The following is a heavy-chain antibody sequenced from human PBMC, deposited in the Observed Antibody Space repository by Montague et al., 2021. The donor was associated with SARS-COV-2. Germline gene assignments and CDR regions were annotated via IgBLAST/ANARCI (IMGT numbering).Heavy chain of an antibody. V-gene: IGHV4-39*01. CDR3: ARRLTGLEPPFDP. D-gene: IGHD1-1*01. J-gene: IGHJ5*02. CDR2: TYYSVNN. CDR1: SPSTGCANSC. Sequence: SETLSLTCPVSSPSTGCANSCSARKRPRLETGHGSIAYTYYSVNNMYNPSLKGRVTMSVDTSKNQFTLHLNLVTAADTAVDYCARRLTGLEPPFDPWGQGTLFIFSS.